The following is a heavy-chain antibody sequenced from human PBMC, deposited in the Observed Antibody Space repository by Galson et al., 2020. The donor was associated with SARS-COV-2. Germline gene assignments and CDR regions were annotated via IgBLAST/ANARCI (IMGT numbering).Heavy chain of an antibody. CDR1: GFTFSSYD. CDR2: IGTAGDT. J-gene: IGHJ6*02. D-gene: IGHD3-22*01. V-gene: IGHV3-13*01. Sequence: GGSLRLSCAASGFTFSSYDMHWVRQATGKGLEWVSAIGTAGDTYYPGSVKGRFTISRENAKNSLYLQMNSLRAGDTAVYYCARADYYDSSGYYLRPKTYYGMDVRGQGTTVTVSS. CDR3: ARADYYDSSGYYLRPKTYYGMDV.